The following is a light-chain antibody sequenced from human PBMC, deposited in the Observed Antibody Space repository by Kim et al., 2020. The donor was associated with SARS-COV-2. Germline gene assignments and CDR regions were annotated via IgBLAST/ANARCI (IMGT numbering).Light chain of an antibody. CDR3: SSYAGSNVWV. V-gene: IGLV2-8*01. CDR2: AVT. CDR1: SSDVGGYNY. Sequence: QSALTQPPSASGSPGPSVTISCTGTSSDVGGYNYVSWYQHHPGKAPKLMIYAVTERPSVVPARFSGSKSGNTASLTVSGLQAEDEADYYCSSYAGSNVWVFGGGTKLTVL. J-gene: IGLJ3*02.